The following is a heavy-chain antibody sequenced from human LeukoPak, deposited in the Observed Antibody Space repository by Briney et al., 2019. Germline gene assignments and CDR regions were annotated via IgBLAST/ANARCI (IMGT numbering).Heavy chain of an antibody. CDR1: GGSIISYF. D-gene: IGHD2-15*01. CDR2: IYTSGST. V-gene: IGHV4-4*07. Sequence: SETLSLTCTVSGGSIISYFWAWIRQPAGEGLEWIGRIYTSGSTDYNPSLNSRVTMSVDTSKNQFSLKLPSVTGADTAVYYCAREGGGQGHGWHYDLWGRGTLVTVSS. CDR3: AREGGGQGHGWHYDL. J-gene: IGHJ2*01.